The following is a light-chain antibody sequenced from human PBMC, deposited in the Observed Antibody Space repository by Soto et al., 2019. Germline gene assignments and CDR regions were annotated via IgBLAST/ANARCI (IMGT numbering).Light chain of an antibody. J-gene: IGKJ1*01. CDR3: LQHNNYPWT. CDR2: ATS. Sequence: DIQMTQSPSSLSASVVDRVTITFRASQGIRNDLGWYRQRPGKAPKRLIYATSRLQSGVPSRFRGSGSETEFTLTISSLQPEDFATYYCLQHNNYPWTFGQGTKVDIK. V-gene: IGKV1-17*01. CDR1: QGIRND.